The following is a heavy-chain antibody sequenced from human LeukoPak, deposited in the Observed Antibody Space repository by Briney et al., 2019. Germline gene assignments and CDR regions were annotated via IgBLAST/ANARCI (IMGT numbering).Heavy chain of an antibody. J-gene: IGHJ4*02. V-gene: IGHV4-39*07. CDR2: IYYSGST. CDR3: ARGLDYGDAVDY. CDR1: GGSISSNSYY. D-gene: IGHD4-17*01. Sequence: PSETLSLTCAVSGGSISSNSYYWGWIRQPPGKGLEWIGSIYYSGSTYYNPSLKSRVTISVDTSKNQFSLKLSSVTAADTAVYYCARGLDYGDAVDYWGQGTLVTVSS.